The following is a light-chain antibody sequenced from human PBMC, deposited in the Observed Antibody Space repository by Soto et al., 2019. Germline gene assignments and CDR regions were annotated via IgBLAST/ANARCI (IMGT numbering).Light chain of an antibody. J-gene: IGKJ4*01. CDR2: KAS. Sequence: DIQMTQSPSTLSGSVGDRVTITCRASQTISSWLAWYQQKPGKAPKLLIYKASTLKSGVPSRFSGSGSGTEFTLTISSLQPEDFVTYFCQQSFSFPATFGGGTKVEIK. CDR1: QTISSW. V-gene: IGKV1-5*03. CDR3: QQSFSFPAT.